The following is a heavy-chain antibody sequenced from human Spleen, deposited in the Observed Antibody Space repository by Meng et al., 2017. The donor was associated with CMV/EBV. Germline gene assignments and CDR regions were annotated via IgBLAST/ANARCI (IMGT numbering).Heavy chain of an antibody. D-gene: IGHD5-12*01. CDR1: GLIFSDYY. CDR2: LSNRGSTI. V-gene: IGHV3-11*01. Sequence: GGSLRLSCAGSGLIFSDYYMSWIRQAPGKGLEWVSSLSNRGSTISYEDSVKGRFTISRDNAKNSLYLQLNSLRAEDTAVYYCAGTISGPEIAAFDIWGQGTMVTVSS. J-gene: IGHJ3*02. CDR3: AGTISGPEIAAFDI.